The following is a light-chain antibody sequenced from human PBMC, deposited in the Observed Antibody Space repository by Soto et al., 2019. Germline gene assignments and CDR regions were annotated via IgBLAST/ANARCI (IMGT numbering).Light chain of an antibody. CDR2: EVS. CDR3: SSYTSSSTLE. V-gene: IGLV2-14*01. Sequence: QSALTQPAPVSGSPGQSITISCTGTSTDVGGSNYVSWYQQHPGKAPKLMIYEVSNRPSGVSNRFSGSKSGNTAFLIISGLQAEDEADYYCSSYTSSSTLEIGGGTKLTVL. J-gene: IGLJ2*01. CDR1: STDVGGSNY.